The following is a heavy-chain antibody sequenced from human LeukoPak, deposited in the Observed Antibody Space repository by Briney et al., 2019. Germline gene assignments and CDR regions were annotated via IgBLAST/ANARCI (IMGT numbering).Heavy chain of an antibody. J-gene: IGHJ4*02. Sequence: SETLSLTCAVYGGSFSGYYWSWIRQPPGKGLEWIGEINHSGSTYYNPSLKSRVTISVDTSKNQFSLKLSSVTAADTAVYYCARGAAVAGNDYWGQGTLVTVSS. D-gene: IGHD6-19*01. CDR1: GGSFSGYY. V-gene: IGHV4-34*01. CDR3: ARGAAVAGNDY. CDR2: INHSGST.